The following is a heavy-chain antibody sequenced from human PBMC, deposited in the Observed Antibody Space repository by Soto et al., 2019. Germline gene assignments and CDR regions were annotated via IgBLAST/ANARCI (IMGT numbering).Heavy chain of an antibody. CDR3: ARGSGYYYYYGMDV. CDR2: INHSGST. V-gene: IGHV4-34*01. D-gene: IGHD3-10*01. Sequence: SETLSLTCAVYGGSFSGYYWSWIRQPPGKGLEWIGEINHSGSTNYNPSLKSRVTISVDTSKNQFSLKLSSVTAADTAVYYCARGSGYYYYYGMDVWGQGTTVTVSS. J-gene: IGHJ6*02. CDR1: GGSFSGYY.